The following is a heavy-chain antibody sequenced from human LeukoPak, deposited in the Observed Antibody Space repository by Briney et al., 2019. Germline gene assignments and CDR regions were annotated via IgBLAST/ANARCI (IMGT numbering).Heavy chain of an antibody. CDR1: GFTFSSFG. CDR2: ISSTGGTA. V-gene: IGHV3-23*01. D-gene: IGHD4-11*01. Sequence: GGSLRLSCAASGFTFSSFGMSWVRQAPGKGLEWVSAISSTGGTAYYADSVKGRFTISRDNSKNTLYLQMNSLRAEDTAVYYCARDSTVTTLDYWGQGTLVTVSS. CDR3: ARDSTVTTLDY. J-gene: IGHJ4*02.